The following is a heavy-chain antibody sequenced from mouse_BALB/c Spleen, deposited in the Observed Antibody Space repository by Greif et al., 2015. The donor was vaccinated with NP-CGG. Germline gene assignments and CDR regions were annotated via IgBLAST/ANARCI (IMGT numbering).Heavy chain of an antibody. CDR2: ISSGGGST. J-gene: IGHJ2*01. CDR1: GFAFSSYD. V-gene: IGHV5-12-1*01. Sequence: EVKLVESGGGLVKPGGSLKLSCAASGFAFSSYDMSWVRQTPEKRLEWVAYISSGGGSTYYPDTVKGRFTISRDNAKNTLYLQMSSLKSEDTAMYYCARHGYFDYWGQGTTLTVSS. CDR3: ARHGYFDY.